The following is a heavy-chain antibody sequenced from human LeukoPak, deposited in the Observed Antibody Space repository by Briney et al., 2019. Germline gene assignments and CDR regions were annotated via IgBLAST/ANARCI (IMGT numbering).Heavy chain of an antibody. D-gene: IGHD6-13*01. Sequence: WASVKVSCKASGYTFTGYYMHWVRHAPGQGLEWMGWINPNSGGTNYAQKFQGRVAMTRDTSISTAYMELSRLRSDDTAVYYCAREIPGIAAAGTWDYWGQGTLVTVSS. CDR3: AREIPGIAAAGTWDY. CDR2: INPNSGGT. J-gene: IGHJ4*02. CDR1: GYTFTGYY. V-gene: IGHV1-2*02.